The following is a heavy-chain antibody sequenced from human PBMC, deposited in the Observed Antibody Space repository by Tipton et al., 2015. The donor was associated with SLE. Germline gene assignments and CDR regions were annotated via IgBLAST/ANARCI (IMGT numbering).Heavy chain of an antibody. D-gene: IGHD1-26*01. J-gene: IGHJ4*02. CDR2: VSWNSGSI. CDR3: ARANGGSVGASMFDF. V-gene: IGHV3-9*01. CDR1: GFTFDDYA. Sequence: SLRLSCAASGFTFDDYAMHWVRQTPGKGLEWVSGVSWNSGSIDYADPVKGRFAISRDNVMNSLFLQMNSLRPEDTALYYCARANGGSVGASMFDFWGQGALVTVSS.